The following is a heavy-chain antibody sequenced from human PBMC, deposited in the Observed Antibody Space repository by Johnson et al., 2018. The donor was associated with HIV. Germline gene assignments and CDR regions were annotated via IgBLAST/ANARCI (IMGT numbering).Heavy chain of an antibody. J-gene: IGHJ3*02. D-gene: IGHD3-22*01. Sequence: QVQLVESGGGLVQRGGSLILSCAASGFTVSSNYMSWVRQAPGKGLEWVAVISYDGSNKCYADSVKGRFTISRDNSKNTLYLQMNSLRAEDTAVYYCARAGSYYDSSGLTGPDAFDIWGQWTMVTVSS. CDR2: ISYDGSNK. CDR1: GFTVSSNY. V-gene: IGHV3-30*03. CDR3: ARAGSYYDSSGLTGPDAFDI.